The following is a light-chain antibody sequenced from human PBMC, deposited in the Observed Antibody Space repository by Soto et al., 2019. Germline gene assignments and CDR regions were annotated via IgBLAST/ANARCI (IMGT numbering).Light chain of an antibody. CDR2: NVS. CDR3: CSYAGNSLWV. Sequence: QSALTQPRSVSGSPGQSVTISCTGTSSDVGGYNYVSWYQQHPGKAPKLMIYNVSKWPSGVPDRFSGSKSGNTASLTISGLQAEDEADYCCCSYAGNSLWVFGGGTKLNVL. V-gene: IGLV2-11*01. CDR1: SSDVGGYNY. J-gene: IGLJ3*02.